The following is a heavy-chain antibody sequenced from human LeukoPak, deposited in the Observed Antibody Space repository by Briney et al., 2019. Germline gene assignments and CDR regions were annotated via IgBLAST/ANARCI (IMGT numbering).Heavy chain of an antibody. CDR2: INHSGST. J-gene: IGHJ4*02. CDR3: ARGLLYDFWSGFDY. Sequence: PSETLSLTCAVYGGSFSGYYWSWIRQPPGKGLEWIGEINHSGSTNYNPSLKSRVTISVDTSKNQFSLKLSSVTAADTAVYYCARGLLYDFWSGFDYWGQGTLVTVSS. CDR1: GGSFSGYY. V-gene: IGHV4-34*01. D-gene: IGHD3-3*01.